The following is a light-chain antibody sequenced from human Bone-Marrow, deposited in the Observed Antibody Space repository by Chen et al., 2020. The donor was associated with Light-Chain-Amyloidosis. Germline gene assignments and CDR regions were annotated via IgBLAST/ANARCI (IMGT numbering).Light chain of an antibody. V-gene: IGKV3-20*01. Sequence: EIVLTQSPGTLSLSPGERATLSCRASQSVSSTYLAWYQQKPGQGPRLLIYGASTRATGIPDRVSGSGSGTDFTLTISRLEPEDFAVYYCHLYGRSPPCTFGQGTKLEIK. CDR2: GAS. J-gene: IGKJ2*02. CDR1: QSVSSTY. CDR3: HLYGRSPPCT.